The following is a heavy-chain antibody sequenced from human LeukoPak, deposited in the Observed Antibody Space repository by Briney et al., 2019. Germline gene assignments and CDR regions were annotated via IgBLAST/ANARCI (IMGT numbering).Heavy chain of an antibody. Sequence: SETLSLTCTVSGGSISSDYWSWIRQPPGKGLEWIGYVYYSGITNYNPSLKRRVTISVGTSQSQSSLKLSSLTAADTPVYYCVRELEGGDYVWGSYRRNLYYFDYWGQGTLVTVSS. CDR2: VYYSGIT. J-gene: IGHJ4*02. V-gene: IGHV4-59*12. CDR3: VRELEGGDYVWGSYRRNLYYFDY. CDR1: GGSISSDY. D-gene: IGHD3-16*02.